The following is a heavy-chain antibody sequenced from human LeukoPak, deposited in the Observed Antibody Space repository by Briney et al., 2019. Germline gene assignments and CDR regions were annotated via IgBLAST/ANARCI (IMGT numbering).Heavy chain of an antibody. CDR3: ARTYYDFWSGPNWFDP. V-gene: IGHV4-59*01. J-gene: IGHJ5*02. Sequence: SETLSLTCTVSGGSISSYYWSWIRQPPGKGLEWIGYMYYSGSTNYNPSLKSRVTISVDTSKNQFSLKLSSVTAADTAVYYCARTYYDFWSGPNWFDPWGQGTLVTVSS. D-gene: IGHD3-3*01. CDR1: GGSISSYY. CDR2: MYYSGST.